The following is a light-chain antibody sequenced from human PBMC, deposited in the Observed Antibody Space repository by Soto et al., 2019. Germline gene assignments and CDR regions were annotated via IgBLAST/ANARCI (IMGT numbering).Light chain of an antibody. V-gene: IGKV1-5*03. CDR2: KAS. Sequence: DIQMTQSPSTLSASVGDRVTITCRASQSISSWLAWYQQKPGKAPKLLIYKASSLESGVPSRFSGSGSGTDFTLTISRLEPEDFAVYYCQQYVRSLITFGQGTRLEIK. J-gene: IGKJ5*01. CDR1: QSISSW. CDR3: QQYVRSLIT.